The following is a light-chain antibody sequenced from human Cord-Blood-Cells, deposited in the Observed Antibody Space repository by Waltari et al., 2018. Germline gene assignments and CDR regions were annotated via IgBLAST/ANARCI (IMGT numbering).Light chain of an antibody. CDR3: QQYNSYSPLFT. CDR2: KAS. Sequence: DIQMTPSPSTLSASVGERVTTTSRASQSISRWLAWYQQKPRKAPKLLIYKASRLESGVPSRFSGSGAGTEFTLTISSLQPDDFATYYCQQYNSYSPLFTFGPGTKVDIK. V-gene: IGKV1-5*03. CDR1: QSISRW. J-gene: IGKJ3*01.